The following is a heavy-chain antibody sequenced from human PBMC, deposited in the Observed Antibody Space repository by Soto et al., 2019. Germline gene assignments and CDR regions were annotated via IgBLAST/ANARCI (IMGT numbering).Heavy chain of an antibody. CDR2: ISHSGST. J-gene: IGHJ4*02. D-gene: IGHD6-13*01. CDR1: GGSFSGYY. CDR3: VRALAAVQE. V-gene: IGHV4-34*01. Sequence: PSETLSLTCAVYGGSFSGYYCSWVRQPPGKGLEWIGEISHSGSTNYNSSLESRVTISVDTSKNQLFLKLSSVTAADTAVYYCVRALAAVQEWGQGTPVAV.